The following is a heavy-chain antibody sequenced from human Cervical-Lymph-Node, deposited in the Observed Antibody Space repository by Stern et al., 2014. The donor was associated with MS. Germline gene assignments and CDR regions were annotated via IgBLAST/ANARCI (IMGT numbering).Heavy chain of an antibody. J-gene: IGHJ1*01. D-gene: IGHD3-22*01. V-gene: IGHV3-21*01. CDR3: ARGDDYYDSSGYYYPEYFQH. Sequence: VQLVESGGGLVKPGGSLRLSCAASGFTFSSYSMTWVRQAPGKGLEWVSSISSSSSYIYYADSVKGRFPISRDNAKNSLYLQMNSLRAEDTAVYYCARGDDYYDSSGYYYPEYFQHWGQGTLVTVSS. CDR1: GFTFSSYS. CDR2: ISSSSSYI.